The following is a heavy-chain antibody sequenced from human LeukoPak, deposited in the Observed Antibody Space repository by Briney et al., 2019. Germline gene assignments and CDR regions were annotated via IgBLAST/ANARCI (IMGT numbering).Heavy chain of an antibody. D-gene: IGHD6-19*01. CDR2: IYYSGGT. CDR1: GGSISSSSYY. Sequence: SQTLSLTCTVSGGSISSSSYYWGWIRQPPRTGLEWIGSIYYSGGTYYNPSLKSRVTISVDTSKNQFSLKLSSVTAADTAVYYCARDQIVAVAVPFDYWGQGTLVTVSS. CDR3: ARDQIVAVAVPFDY. V-gene: IGHV4-39*07. J-gene: IGHJ4*02.